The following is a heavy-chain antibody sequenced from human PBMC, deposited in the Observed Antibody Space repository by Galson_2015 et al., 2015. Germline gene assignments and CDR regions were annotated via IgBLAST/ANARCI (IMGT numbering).Heavy chain of an antibody. J-gene: IGHJ4*02. D-gene: IGHD3-10*01. CDR2: IYWDDDK. CDR3: AHLDTMVQGADY. CDR1: GFSLRTRGVG. Sequence: PALVKPTQPLTLTCTFSGFSLRTRGVGVGWIRQPPGKALEWLALIYWDDDKRYSPSLKSRLTITKDTSKNQVVLTMTNMDPVDTATYCCAHLDTMVQGADYSVQGTLVTVSS. V-gene: IGHV2-5*02.